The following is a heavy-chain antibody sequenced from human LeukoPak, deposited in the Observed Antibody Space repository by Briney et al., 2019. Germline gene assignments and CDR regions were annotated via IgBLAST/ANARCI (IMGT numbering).Heavy chain of an antibody. J-gene: IGHJ5*02. V-gene: IGHV1-2*02. D-gene: IGHD2-21*01. CDR1: GGTFSSYA. CDR2: INPNSGGT. Sequence: ASVKVSCKASGGTFSSYAISWVRQAPGQGLEWMGWINPNSGGTNYAQKFQGRVTMTRDTSISTAYMELSRLRSDDTAVYYCARGRMIGWFDPWGQGTLVTVSS. CDR3: ARGRMIGWFDP.